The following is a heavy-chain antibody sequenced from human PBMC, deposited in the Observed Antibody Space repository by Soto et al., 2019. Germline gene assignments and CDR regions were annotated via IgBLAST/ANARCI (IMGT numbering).Heavy chain of an antibody. V-gene: IGHV4-30-4*01. CDR1: GGSISSGDYY. Sequence: SETLSLTCTVSGGSISSGDYYWSWIRQSPGKGLECIGYIDYSGSTYYNPSLRSRITISVDTSKNEFSLKLTSVTAADTAVYFCARDRGSSTSRRGVDVWGQGTTVT. D-gene: IGHD6-13*01. CDR3: ARDRGSSTSRRGVDV. J-gene: IGHJ6*02. CDR2: IDYSGST.